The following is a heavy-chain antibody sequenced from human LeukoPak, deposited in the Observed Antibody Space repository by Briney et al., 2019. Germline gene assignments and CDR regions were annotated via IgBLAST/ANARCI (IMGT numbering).Heavy chain of an antibody. V-gene: IGHV3-48*02. CDR2: ISSSSSTI. Sequence: GGSLRLSCAASGFTFSSYSMNWVRQAPGKGLEWVSYISSSSSTIYYADSVKGRFTISRDNAKNSLYLQMNSLRDEDTAVYYCARDPYMTTVTTVRGMDVWGQGTTVTVSS. D-gene: IGHD4-11*01. J-gene: IGHJ6*02. CDR1: GFTFSSYS. CDR3: ARDPYMTTVTTVRGMDV.